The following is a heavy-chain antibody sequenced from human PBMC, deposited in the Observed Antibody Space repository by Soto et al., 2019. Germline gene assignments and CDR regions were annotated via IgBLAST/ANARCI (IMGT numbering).Heavy chain of an antibody. J-gene: IGHJ4*02. D-gene: IGHD2-8*01. V-gene: IGHV5-10-1*01. Sequence: GXSLKISCKGSGYSFPSYWISWVRQMPGKCLEWMGRIDPSDSYTNYSPSFQGHVTISADKSISTAYLQWSSLKASDTAMYYCARQIGYRTNGVCYSSDYWGQGTLVTVSS. CDR3: ARQIGYRTNGVCYSSDY. CDR1: GYSFPSYW. CDR2: IDPSDSYT.